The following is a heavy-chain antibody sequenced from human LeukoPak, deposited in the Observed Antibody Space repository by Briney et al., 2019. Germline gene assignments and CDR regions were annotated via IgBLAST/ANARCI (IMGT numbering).Heavy chain of an antibody. CDR2: ISAYNGNT. D-gene: IGHD5-18*01. CDR3: ARYNSYGYRMLYGMDV. CDR1: GYTFTSYG. V-gene: IGHV1-18*01. Sequence: GASVKVSCKASGYTFTSYGISWVRQAPGQGLEWMGWISAYNGNTNYAQKLQGRVTMTTDTSTSTAYMELRSLRSDDTAVYYCARYNSYGYRMLYGMDVWGQGTTVTVSS. J-gene: IGHJ6*02.